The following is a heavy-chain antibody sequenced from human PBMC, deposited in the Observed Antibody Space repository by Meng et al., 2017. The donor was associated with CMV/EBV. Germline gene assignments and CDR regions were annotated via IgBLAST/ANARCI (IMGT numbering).Heavy chain of an antibody. D-gene: IGHD6-6*01. J-gene: IGHJ6*02. CDR3: TTRTSSSDPYYYYGMDV. CDR2: ISGSGDGT. V-gene: IGHV3-23*01. Sequence: GESLKISCAASGFIFSNYGMTWVRQGPGKRLEWVSAISGSGDGTHFAESVKGRFTISRDNTQNTLYLQMNSLRAEDTAVYYCTTRTSSSDPYYYYGMDVWGQGTTVTVSS. CDR1: GFIFSNYG.